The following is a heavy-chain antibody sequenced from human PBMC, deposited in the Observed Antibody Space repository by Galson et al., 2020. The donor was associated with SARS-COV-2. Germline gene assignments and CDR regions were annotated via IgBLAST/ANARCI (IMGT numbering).Heavy chain of an antibody. V-gene: IGHV4-34*01. CDR2: INHSGST. D-gene: IGHD4-17*01. CDR1: GGSFSGYY. Sequence: SETLSLTCAVYGGSFSGYYWSWIRQPPGKGLEWIGEINHSGSTNYNPSLKSRVTISVDTSKNQFSLKLSSVTAADTAVYYCARGPTVTTFYRRGNWFDPWGQGTRVTVSS. CDR3: ARGPTVTTFYRRGNWFDP. J-gene: IGHJ5*02.